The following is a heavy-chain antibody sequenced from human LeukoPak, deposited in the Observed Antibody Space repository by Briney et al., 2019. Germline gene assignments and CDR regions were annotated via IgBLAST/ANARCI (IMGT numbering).Heavy chain of an antibody. CDR2: INHSGST. Sequence: PSETLSLTCAVYGGSFSGYYWSWIRQPPGKGLEWIGEINHSGSTNYNPSLKSRVTISVDTSKNQFSLKLSSVTAADTAVYYCARGRYDFWSGTLGSWFDPWGRGTLVTVSS. V-gene: IGHV4-34*01. CDR1: GGSFSGYY. CDR3: ARGRYDFWSGTLGSWFDP. D-gene: IGHD3-3*01. J-gene: IGHJ5*02.